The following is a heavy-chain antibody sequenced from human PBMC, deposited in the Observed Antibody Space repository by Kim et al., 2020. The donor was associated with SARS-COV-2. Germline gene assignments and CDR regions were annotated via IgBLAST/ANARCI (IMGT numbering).Heavy chain of an antibody. CDR3: AREGDYSHGSGYYYHDALDI. V-gene: IGHV1-69*13. Sequence: SVKVSCKVFGGTFNNYAISWVRQAPGQGLKWMGGIIPIFDTPNYAQKFQDRVTISADESTSTVYMEVSSLRSEDTAVYYCAREGDYSHGSGYYYHDALDIWGQGTMVTVSS. D-gene: IGHD3-22*01. CDR2: IIPIFDTP. J-gene: IGHJ3*02. CDR1: GGTFNNYA.